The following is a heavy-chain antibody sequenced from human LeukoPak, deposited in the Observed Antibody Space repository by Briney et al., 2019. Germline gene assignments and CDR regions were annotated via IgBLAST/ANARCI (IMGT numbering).Heavy chain of an antibody. D-gene: IGHD3-3*01. Sequence: PGGSLRLSCAASGFTFSSYAMNWVRQAPGKGLEWVSYISSSSSTIYYADSVKGRFTISRDNAKNSLYLQMNSLRDEDTAVYYCARPRRFNRGLETIFDYWGQGTLVTVSS. J-gene: IGHJ4*02. CDR3: ARPRRFNRGLETIFDY. CDR2: ISSSSSTI. V-gene: IGHV3-48*02. CDR1: GFTFSSYA.